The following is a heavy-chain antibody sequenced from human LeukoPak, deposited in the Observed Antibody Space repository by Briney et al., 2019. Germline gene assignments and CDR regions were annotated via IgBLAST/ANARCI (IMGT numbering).Heavy chain of an antibody. CDR1: GDSMSRHY. CDR2: IFYSGIT. Sequence: PSETLSLTCTVSGDSMSRHYWSWIRQPPGKGLEYIGYIFYSGITNYNPSLKSRVTMSLDTSRNQLSLKLNSVTAADTAVYYCARTARVPDSWGQGTLVSVSS. CDR3: ARTARVPDS. V-gene: IGHV4-59*11. D-gene: IGHD4/OR15-4a*01. J-gene: IGHJ4*02.